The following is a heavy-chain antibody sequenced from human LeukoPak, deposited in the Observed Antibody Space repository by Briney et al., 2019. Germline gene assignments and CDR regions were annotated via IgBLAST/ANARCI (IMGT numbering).Heavy chain of an antibody. Sequence: GESLKISCKGSGYSFATYWIGWVRQVPGKGLEWMGIIYPDDSDTVYSPSFQGQVTFSADKSISTAYLQWSSLKASDTAVYYCARRFSSSWYYFDYWGQGTLVTVSS. CDR3: ARRFSSSWYYFDY. D-gene: IGHD6-13*01. CDR2: IYPDDSDT. J-gene: IGHJ4*02. V-gene: IGHV5-51*01. CDR1: GYSFATYW.